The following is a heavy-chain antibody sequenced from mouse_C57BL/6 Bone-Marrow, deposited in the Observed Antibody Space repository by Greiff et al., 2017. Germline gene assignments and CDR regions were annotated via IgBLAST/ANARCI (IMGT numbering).Heavy chain of an antibody. V-gene: IGHV1-26*01. J-gene: IGHJ3*01. CDR3: ASNGYYPPWFAY. D-gene: IGHD2-3*01. CDR2: INPNNGGT. CDR1: GYTFTDYY. Sequence: EVQLQQSGPELVKPGASVKISCKASGYTFTDYYMNWVKQSHGKSLEWIGDINPNNGGTSYNQKFKGKATLTVDKSSSTAYMELRSLTSEDSAVYYFASNGYYPPWFAYWGQGTLVTVSA.